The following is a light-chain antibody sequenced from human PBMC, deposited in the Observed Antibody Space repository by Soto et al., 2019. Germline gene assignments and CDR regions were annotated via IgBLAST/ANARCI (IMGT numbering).Light chain of an antibody. CDR2: DVN. J-gene: IGLJ3*02. CDR3: CSYTSSSTWV. Sequence: QSALTQPASVSGSPGQSITISCTGTSSDVGGHDYVSWYQQHPGRAPKLMIYDVNNRPSGVSNRFSGSKSGNTASLTISGLQAEDEADYYCCSYTSSSTWVFGGGNKLTVL. V-gene: IGLV2-14*03. CDR1: SSDVGGHDY.